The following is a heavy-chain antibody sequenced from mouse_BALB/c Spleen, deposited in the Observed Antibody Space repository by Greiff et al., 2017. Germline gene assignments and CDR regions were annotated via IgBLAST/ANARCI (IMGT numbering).Heavy chain of an antibody. Sequence: QVQLKQSGAELAKPGASVKMSCKASGYTFTSYWMHWVKQRPGQGLEWIGYINPSTGYTEYNQKFKDKATLTADKSSSTAYMQLSSLTSEDSAVYYCARDYGSNGVDYWGQGTTLTVSS. J-gene: IGHJ2*01. CDR1: GYTFTSYW. CDR2: INPSTGYT. D-gene: IGHD1-1*01. V-gene: IGHV1-7*01. CDR3: ARDYGSNGVDY.